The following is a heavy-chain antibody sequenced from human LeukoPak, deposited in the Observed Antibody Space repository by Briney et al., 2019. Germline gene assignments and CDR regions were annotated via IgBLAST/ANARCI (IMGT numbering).Heavy chain of an antibody. CDR3: ATGFIFGVVIRRHLKDNFDY. Sequence: VKISCKVSGYTFTDYYMHWVQQAPGKGLEWMGLVDPEDGETINAEKFQGRVTITADTSTDTAYMELSSLRSEDTAVYYCATGFIFGVVIRRHLKDNFDYWGQGTLVTVSS. V-gene: IGHV1-69-2*01. CDR2: VDPEDGET. J-gene: IGHJ4*02. D-gene: IGHD3-3*02. CDR1: GYTFTDYY.